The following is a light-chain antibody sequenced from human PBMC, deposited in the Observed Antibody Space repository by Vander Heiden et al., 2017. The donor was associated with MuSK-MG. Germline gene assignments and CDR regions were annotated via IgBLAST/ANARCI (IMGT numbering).Light chain of an antibody. CDR2: YDS. J-gene: IGLJ2*01. CDR1: NIGSKS. V-gene: IGLV3-21*04. CDR3: QVWDSSSDHVV. Sequence: SYVLTQPPSVSVAPGKTTRITCGGNNIGSKSVHWYQQKPGQAPVLVIYYDSDRPSGIPERFSGSNSGNTATLTISRVEAGDEADDYGQVWDSSSDHVVFGGGTKLTVI.